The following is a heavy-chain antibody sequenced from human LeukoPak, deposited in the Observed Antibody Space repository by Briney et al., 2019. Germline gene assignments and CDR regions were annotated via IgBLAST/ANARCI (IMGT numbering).Heavy chain of an antibody. CDR2: ISQSSDRI. D-gene: IGHD2-2*01. J-gene: IGHJ4*02. CDR1: GFTFSSYS. Sequence: GGSLRLSCAASGFTFSSYSMNWVRQAPGKGLEWVSYISQSSDRIYHADSVKGRFTISRDNAKNSLYLQMDSLRVEDTAVYYCARDLLNDEGSSYFFDQWGQGTLVTVTS. CDR3: ARDLLNDEGSSYFFDQ. V-gene: IGHV3-48*04.